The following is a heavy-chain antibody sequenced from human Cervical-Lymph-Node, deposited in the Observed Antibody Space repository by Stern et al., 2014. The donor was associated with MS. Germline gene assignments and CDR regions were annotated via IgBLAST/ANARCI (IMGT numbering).Heavy chain of an antibody. V-gene: IGHV2-26*01. CDR1: GFSLSYARMG. J-gene: IGHJ6*02. D-gene: IGHD3-22*01. CDR2: LFSDYAK. Sequence: QVTLKESGPVLVKPTETLTLTCTVSGFSLSYARMGVSWIRQPPGRALEWLAHLFSDYAKSYSTSLKSRLTISKDTSKSQVVLTMTNMDPVDTATYYCARISRYYYDDAAYYEADYYYGLDVWGQGTTVTVSS. CDR3: ARISRYYYDDAAYYEADYYYGLDV.